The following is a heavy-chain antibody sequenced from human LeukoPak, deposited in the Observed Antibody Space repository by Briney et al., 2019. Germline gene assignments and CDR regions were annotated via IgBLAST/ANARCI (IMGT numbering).Heavy chain of an antibody. Sequence: GGSLRLSCVASGLSFRNYWMSWVRQAPGKGLEWVANIREDGSDTYYADSVGGRFTISRDNAKKSLYLQMSSLRAEDTAMYYCATQAYALFDYWGQGTLVTVSS. CDR2: IREDGSDT. CDR1: GLSFRNYW. V-gene: IGHV3-7*03. D-gene: IGHD2-2*01. J-gene: IGHJ4*02. CDR3: ATQAYALFDY.